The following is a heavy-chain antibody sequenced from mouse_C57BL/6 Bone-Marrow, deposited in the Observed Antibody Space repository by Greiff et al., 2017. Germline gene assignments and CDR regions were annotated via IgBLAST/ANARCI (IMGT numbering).Heavy chain of an antibody. D-gene: IGHD1-1*01. CDR2: INPNNGGT. V-gene: IGHV1-22*01. CDR1: GYTFTDYN. J-gene: IGHJ4*01. CDR3: ARHYCGSSSHYYAMDY. Sequence: SGPELVKPGASVKMSCKASGYTFTDYNMHWVKQSHGKSLEWIGYINPNNGGTSYNQKFKGKATLTVNKSSSTAYMEHRSLTSEDSAVYYCARHYCGSSSHYYAMDYWGQGTSVTVSS.